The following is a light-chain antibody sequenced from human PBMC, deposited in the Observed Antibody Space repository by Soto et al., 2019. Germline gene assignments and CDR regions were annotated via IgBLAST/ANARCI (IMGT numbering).Light chain of an antibody. Sequence: EIVMTQSPATLSVSPGARTTLSCRASQSVGNNLAWYQQKPGQAPRLLIYGASNRATGIPDRFSGSGSGTDFTLTISRLEPEDFAVYYCQQYGSSGTFGQGTKVDIK. J-gene: IGKJ1*01. CDR3: QQYGSSGT. CDR1: QSVGNN. CDR2: GAS. V-gene: IGKV3-20*01.